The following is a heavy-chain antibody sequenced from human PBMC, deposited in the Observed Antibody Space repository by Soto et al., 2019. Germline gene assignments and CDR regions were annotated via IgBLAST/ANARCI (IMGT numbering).Heavy chain of an antibody. CDR1: GFTFSSYA. V-gene: IGHV3-23*01. J-gene: IGHJ6*02. CDR2: ISGSGGST. D-gene: IGHD2-2*01. Sequence: QAGGSLRLSCAASGFTFSSYAMSWVRQAPGKGLEWVSAISGSGGSTYYADSVKGRFTISRDNSKNTLYLQMNSLRAEDTAVYYCAKYRGVYYYYYGMDVWGQGTTVTVSS. CDR3: AKYRGVYYYYYGMDV.